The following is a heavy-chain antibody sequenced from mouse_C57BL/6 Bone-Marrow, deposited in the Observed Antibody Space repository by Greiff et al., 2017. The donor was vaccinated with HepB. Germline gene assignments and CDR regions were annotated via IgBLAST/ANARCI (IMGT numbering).Heavy chain of an antibody. CDR1: GYTFTSYW. Sequence: VQLQQPGTELVKPGASVKLSCKASGYTFTSYWMHWVKQRPGQGLEWIGNINPSNGGTNYNEKFKSKATLTVDKSSSTAYMQLSSLTSEDSAVYYCARSYYGSSPSYWYFDVWGTGTTVTVSS. V-gene: IGHV1-53*01. J-gene: IGHJ1*03. CDR2: INPSNGGT. CDR3: ARSYYGSSPSYWYFDV. D-gene: IGHD1-1*01.